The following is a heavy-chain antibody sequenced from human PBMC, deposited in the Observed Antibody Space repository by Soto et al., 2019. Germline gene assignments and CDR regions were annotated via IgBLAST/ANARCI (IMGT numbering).Heavy chain of an antibody. CDR3: ARTSHRDGYDYGFDY. D-gene: IGHD5-12*01. CDR2: MYYSGSS. V-gene: IGHV4-59*01. Sequence: PSDTLSLTCTVSGGSISSYYWSWIRQPPGKGLEWIGYMYYSGSSNYNPSLKSRVTISVDTSKNQFSLKLNSVTAADTAVYYCARTSHRDGYDYGFDYWGQGTLVTVSS. J-gene: IGHJ4*02. CDR1: GGSISSYY.